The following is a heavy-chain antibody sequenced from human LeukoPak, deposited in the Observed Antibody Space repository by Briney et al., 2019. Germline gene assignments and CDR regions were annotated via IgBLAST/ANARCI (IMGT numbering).Heavy chain of an antibody. CDR3: AGTVFGELGFDP. CDR2: IHSGGST. CDR1: GFIVSNNY. Sequence: GGSLRLSCAVSGFIVSNNYMTWVRQVPGKGLECVSLIHSGGSTYYADSVKGRFTISRQNSKNTLYLQMNSLRSDDTAVYYCAGTVFGELGFDPWGQGTLVTVSS. D-gene: IGHD3-10*02. J-gene: IGHJ5*02. V-gene: IGHV3-53*04.